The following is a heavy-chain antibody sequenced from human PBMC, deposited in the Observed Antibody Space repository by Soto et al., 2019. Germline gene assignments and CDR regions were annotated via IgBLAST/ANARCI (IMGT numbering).Heavy chain of an antibody. CDR2: IIPIFGTA. CDR3: AIPVRGVIRYYFDY. V-gene: IGHV1-69*06. J-gene: IGHJ4*02. Sequence: PSVKVSCKASGGTFSSYAISWVRQAPGQGLEWMGGIIPIFGTANYAQKFQGRVTITADKSTSTAYMELSSLRSEDTAVYYCAIPVRGVIRYYFDYWGQGTLVTVSS. CDR1: GGTFSSYA. D-gene: IGHD3-10*01.